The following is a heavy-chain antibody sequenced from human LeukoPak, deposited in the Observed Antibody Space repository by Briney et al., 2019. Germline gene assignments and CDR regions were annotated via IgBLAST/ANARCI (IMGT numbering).Heavy chain of an antibody. CDR1: GFTVSSNY. V-gene: IGHV3-53*05. CDR2: INGRGGST. D-gene: IGHD2-15*01. Sequence: GGSLRLSCAASGFTVSSNYMSWVRQAPGKGLEWVSSINGRGGSTYYADSVKGRFTISRDNSKNTLYLQMNSLKGDDTAVYYCAKDSAFYYIDVWGKGTTVIISS. CDR3: AKDSAFYYIDV. J-gene: IGHJ6*03.